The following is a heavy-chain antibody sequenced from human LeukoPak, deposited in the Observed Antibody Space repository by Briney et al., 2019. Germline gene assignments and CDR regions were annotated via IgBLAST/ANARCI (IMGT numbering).Heavy chain of an antibody. J-gene: IGHJ4*02. Sequence: ASVKVSCKASGYTFTNYGISWVRQAPGQGLEWMGWISAYNGNTNYAQKLQGRVTMTTDTSTSTAYMEPRSLRSDDTAVYYCARDSGSYWIFDYWGQGTLVTVSS. CDR3: ARDSGSYWIFDY. V-gene: IGHV1-18*01. D-gene: IGHD1-26*01. CDR2: ISAYNGNT. CDR1: GYTFTNYG.